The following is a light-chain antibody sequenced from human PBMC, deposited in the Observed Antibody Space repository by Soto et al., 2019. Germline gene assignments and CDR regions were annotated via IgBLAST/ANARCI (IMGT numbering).Light chain of an antibody. CDR3: QHGYVAPYS. CDR2: SAS. J-gene: IGKJ2*03. CDR1: QDINVY. V-gene: IGKV1-39*01. Sequence: DIQVTQSPSSVSASVGDTVTITCRASQDINVYLNWYQQKPGEVPKLLIYSASTLHNGVPSRSTGSGSETDFTLNITSLQPEDFETYYCQHGYVAPYSFGQGTKVDIK.